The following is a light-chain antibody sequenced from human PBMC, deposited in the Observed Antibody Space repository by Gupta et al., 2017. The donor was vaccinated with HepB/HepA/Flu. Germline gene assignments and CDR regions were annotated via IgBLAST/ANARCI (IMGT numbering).Light chain of an antibody. J-gene: IGKJ4*01. CDR2: GAS. CDR1: QSVRSSF. Sequence: EIVLTQSPGTLSLSPGERATLSCRASQSVRSSFLAWYQQKPGQAPRLLIYGASSRATGIPDRFSGSGSGTDFTLTISRLEPEDFAVYSCQQYGSSPLTFGGGTKVDIK. V-gene: IGKV3-20*01. CDR3: QQYGSSPLT.